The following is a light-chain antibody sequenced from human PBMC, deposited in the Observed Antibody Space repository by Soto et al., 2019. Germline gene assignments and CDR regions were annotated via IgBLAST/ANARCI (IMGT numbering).Light chain of an antibody. V-gene: IGKV3D-20*02. CDR1: QSVSGCY. J-gene: IGKJ4*01. Sequence: EIVMTQSPATLSVSPGERATLSCRATQSVSGCYLGWYQQKPGQAPRLLIYDASNRATGIPARFSGSGSGTDFTLTISSLEPEDFAVYYCQQRSNWPLTFGGGTKVDNK. CDR3: QQRSNWPLT. CDR2: DAS.